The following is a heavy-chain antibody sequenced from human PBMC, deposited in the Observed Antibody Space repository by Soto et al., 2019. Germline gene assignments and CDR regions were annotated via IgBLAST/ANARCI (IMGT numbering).Heavy chain of an antibody. J-gene: IGHJ4*02. Sequence: SLLLSCTTSGFTFGDYALSWVRQAPGKGLEWVGFIRRNAYGGTTDYAASVKGRFTISRDDSKSIAYLQMNSLRTEDTALYYCTRASSLDFDFWGQGTLVTAPQ. CDR3: TRASSLDFDF. V-gene: IGHV3-49*04. CDR1: GFTFGDYA. D-gene: IGHD3-16*01. CDR2: IRRNAYGGTT.